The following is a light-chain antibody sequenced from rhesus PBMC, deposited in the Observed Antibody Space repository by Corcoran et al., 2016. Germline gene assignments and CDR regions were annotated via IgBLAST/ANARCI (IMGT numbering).Light chain of an antibody. J-gene: IGKJ1*01. V-gene: IGKV3-24*04. CDR1: QSVRSY. CDR3: HQSSYFSWT. CDR2: GVS. Sequence: ETVVTQSPATLSLSPGERATLSCRASQSVRSYLAWYQQKPGQAPRLLIYGVSNRATGIPDRFSGSGSGTDFTLTISNLEPKGVGIYYCHQSSYFSWTFGQGTKVEIK.